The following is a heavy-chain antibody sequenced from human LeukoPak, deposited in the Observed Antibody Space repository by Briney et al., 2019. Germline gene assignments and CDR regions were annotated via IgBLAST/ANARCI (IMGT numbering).Heavy chain of an antibody. Sequence: PSETLSLTYAVYGGSFSGYYWSWIRQPPGKGLELIGEINHSGSTNYNPSLKSRVTISVDTAKNQFSLKLSSVTAADTAVYYCARVGELSHYYYYYYMDVWGKGTTVTVSS. J-gene: IGHJ6*03. CDR1: GGSFSGYY. CDR3: ARVGELSHYYYYYYMDV. V-gene: IGHV4-34*01. D-gene: IGHD3-10*01. CDR2: INHSGST.